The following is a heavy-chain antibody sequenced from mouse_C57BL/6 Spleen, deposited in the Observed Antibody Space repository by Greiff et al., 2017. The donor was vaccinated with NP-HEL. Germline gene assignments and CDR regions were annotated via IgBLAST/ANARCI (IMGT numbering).Heavy chain of an antibody. Sequence: DVKLVESVAELVRPGASVKLSCTASGFNIKNTYMHWVKQRPEQGLEWIGRIDPANGTTKYAPKFQGKATITADTSSNTAYLQLSSLTSEDTAIYYCALYSNYPRMDYWGQGTSVTVSS. D-gene: IGHD2-5*01. V-gene: IGHV14-3*01. CDR1: GFNIKNTY. CDR3: ALYSNYPRMDY. CDR2: IDPANGTT. J-gene: IGHJ4*01.